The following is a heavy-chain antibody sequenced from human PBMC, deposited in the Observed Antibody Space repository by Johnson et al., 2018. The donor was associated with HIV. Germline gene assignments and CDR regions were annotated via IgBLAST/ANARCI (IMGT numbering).Heavy chain of an antibody. CDR1: GFPFSNAW. J-gene: IGHJ3*02. D-gene: IGHD1-14*01. CDR2: LKSKVDGGTT. Sequence: VQLVESGGGLVKPGGSLRLSCRASGFPFSNAWMNWVRQAPGKGLEWVGRLKSKVDGGTTDFPAPVKGRFSISRDDSKNTVYLQMNSLRAEDTAVYYCARYREMPAWRDAFDIWGQGTMVTVSS. CDR3: ARYREMPAWRDAFDI. V-gene: IGHV3-15*01.